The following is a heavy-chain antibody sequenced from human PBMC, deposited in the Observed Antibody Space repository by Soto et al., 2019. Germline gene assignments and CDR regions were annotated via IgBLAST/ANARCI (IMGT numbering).Heavy chain of an antibody. V-gene: IGHV5-51*01. Sequence: RGESLKISCKGSGYSFTSYWIGWVRQMPGKGLEWMGIIYPGDSDTRYSPSFQGQVTISADKSISTAYLQWSSLKASDTAMYYCARSGDYVFWSGEFSSNWFDPWGQATLVTGS. J-gene: IGHJ5*02. D-gene: IGHD3-3*01. CDR1: GYSFTSYW. CDR3: ARSGDYVFWSGEFSSNWFDP. CDR2: IYPGDSDT.